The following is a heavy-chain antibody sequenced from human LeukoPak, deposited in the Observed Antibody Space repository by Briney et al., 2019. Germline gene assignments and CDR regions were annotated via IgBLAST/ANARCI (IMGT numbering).Heavy chain of an antibody. V-gene: IGHV3-23*01. D-gene: IGHD3-16*01. CDR1: GFTLSNYA. CDR2: ISYSSGSI. J-gene: IGHJ2*01. Sequence: GGSLRLSCAASGFTLSNYAMSWVRQGPGKGPEWVAGISYSSGSIYYLDSVKGRFTISRDSSRNTLYLQMKSLRAEDTAVYYCAKDVLRLNYGYFDLWGRGTLVSVSS. CDR3: AKDVLRLNYGYFDL.